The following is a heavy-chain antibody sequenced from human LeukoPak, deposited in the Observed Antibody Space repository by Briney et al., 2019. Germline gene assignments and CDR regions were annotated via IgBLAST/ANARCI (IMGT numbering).Heavy chain of an antibody. Sequence: PGGSLRLSCAASGFTFSNAWMSWVRQAPGKGLEWVGRIKSKTDGGTTEYAASVKGRFTISRDDSKSIAYLQMNSLKTEDTAVYYCTRIYRFGVVITILYYYYYMDVWGKGTTVTISS. CDR3: TRIYRFGVVITILYYYYYMDV. J-gene: IGHJ6*03. CDR2: IKSKTDGGTT. V-gene: IGHV3-15*05. CDR1: GFTFSNAW. D-gene: IGHD3-3*01.